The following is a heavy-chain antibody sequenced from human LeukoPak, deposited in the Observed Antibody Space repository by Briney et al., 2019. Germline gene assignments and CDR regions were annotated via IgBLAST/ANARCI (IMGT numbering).Heavy chain of an antibody. CDR1: GYSISSGYY. D-gene: IGHD6-13*01. V-gene: IGHV4-38-2*01. J-gene: IGHJ5*02. Sequence: PSETLSLTCAVSGYSISSGYYWDWIRQPSGKGLEWIGSIYHSGTTYYNPSLKSRVTISVDTSKNQFSLKLTSVTDADTAMYYCAKGGGGSSSWLNWFDPWGQGTLVTVSS. CDR3: AKGGGGSSSWLNWFDP. CDR2: IYHSGTT.